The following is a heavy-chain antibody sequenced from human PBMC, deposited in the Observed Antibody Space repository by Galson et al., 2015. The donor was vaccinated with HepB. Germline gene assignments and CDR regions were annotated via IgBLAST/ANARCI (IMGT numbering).Heavy chain of an antibody. Sequence: SLRLSCAASGFTFSSYSMNWVRQAPGKGLEWVSSISSSSSYIYYADSVKGRFTISRVNAKNSLYLQMNSLRAEDTAVYTCARETRHCSSTTCSPHAFDIWGQGTMVTVSS. CDR1: GFTFSSYS. CDR2: ISSSSSYI. D-gene: IGHD2-2*01. CDR3: ARETRHCSSTTCSPHAFDI. V-gene: IGHV3-21*01. J-gene: IGHJ3*02.